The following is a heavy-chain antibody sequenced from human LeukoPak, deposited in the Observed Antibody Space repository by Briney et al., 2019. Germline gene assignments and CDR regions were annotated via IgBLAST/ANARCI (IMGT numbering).Heavy chain of an antibody. CDR2: IWYDVSNK. J-gene: IGHJ1*01. CDR3: ARDDFGYCSGGSCPNEYFQH. CDR1: GFTFSSYG. Sequence: GGSLRLSCAASGFTFSSYGMHWVRQAPGKGLEWVSVIWYDVSNKYYADSVKGRFTISRDNSKNTLYLQMNSLRAEDTAVYYCARDDFGYCSGGSCPNEYFQHWGQGTLVTVSS. D-gene: IGHD2-15*01. V-gene: IGHV3-33*01.